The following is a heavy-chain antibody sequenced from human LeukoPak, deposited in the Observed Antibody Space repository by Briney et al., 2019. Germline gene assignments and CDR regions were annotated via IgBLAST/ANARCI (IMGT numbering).Heavy chain of an antibody. CDR1: GFTFSSYS. Sequence: GGSLRLSCAASGFTFSSYSMNWVRQAPGKGLEWVSSISSSSSYIYYADSVKGRFTISRDNAKNSLYLQMNSLRTEDTSVYYCARGIQPPKYYGSGSDTFDIWGQGTMVTVSS. V-gene: IGHV3-21*01. CDR3: ARGIQPPKYYGSGSDTFDI. J-gene: IGHJ3*02. D-gene: IGHD3-10*01. CDR2: ISSSSSYI.